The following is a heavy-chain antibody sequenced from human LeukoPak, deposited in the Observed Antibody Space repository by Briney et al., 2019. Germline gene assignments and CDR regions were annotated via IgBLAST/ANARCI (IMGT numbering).Heavy chain of an antibody. CDR3: ARGRQNVRYSSSWYYFDY. CDR1: GFTFSSYW. CDR2: IKQDGSEK. V-gene: IGHV3-7*01. J-gene: IGHJ4*02. Sequence: GGSLRLSCAASGFTFSSYWMSRVRQAPGKGLEWVANIKQDGSEKYYVDSVKGRFTISRDNAKNSLYLQMNSLRAEDTAVYYCARGRQNVRYSSSWYYFDYWGQGTLVTVSS. D-gene: IGHD6-13*01.